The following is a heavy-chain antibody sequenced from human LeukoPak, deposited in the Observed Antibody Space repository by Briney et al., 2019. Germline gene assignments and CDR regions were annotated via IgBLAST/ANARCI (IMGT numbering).Heavy chain of an antibody. D-gene: IGHD5-18*01. J-gene: IGHJ4*02. CDR2: IYYTGST. V-gene: IGHV4-59*01. CDR3: VRGVSLDTTIILNLFFDY. Sequence: SETLSLTCSVSGGSMNNYYWSWIRQSPGNGLQWIAYIYYTGSTNYNPSLKRRVTMSVDTSKNQFSLRLSSVTAADTAVYYCVRGVSLDTTIILNLFFDYWGPGTLVTVSS. CDR1: GGSMNNYY.